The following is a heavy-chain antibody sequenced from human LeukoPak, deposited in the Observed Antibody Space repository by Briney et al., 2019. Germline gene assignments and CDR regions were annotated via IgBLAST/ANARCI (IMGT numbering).Heavy chain of an antibody. V-gene: IGHV4-38-2*02. CDR1: GYSISTGYY. CDR2: FYHGGST. D-gene: IGHD3-10*01. CDR3: ARRGDYMDV. Sequence: SETLSLTCTVSGYSISTGYYWDWIRQPPGKGLEWIGTFYHGGSTYYNPSLKSRVTISVDTSKNQFSLKLSSVTAADTAVYYCARRGDYMDVWGKGTTVTMSS. J-gene: IGHJ6*03.